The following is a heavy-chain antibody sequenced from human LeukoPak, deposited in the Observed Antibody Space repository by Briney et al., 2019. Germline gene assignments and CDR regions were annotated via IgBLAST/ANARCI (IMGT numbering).Heavy chain of an antibody. J-gene: IGHJ4*02. V-gene: IGHV1-69*02. D-gene: IGHD6-19*01. CDR3: ASLPETYSSGLYTVDY. CDR2: IIPILGIA. CDR1: GGTFGSYT. Sequence: SVKVSCKASGGTFGSYTISWVRQAPGQGLEWMGRIIPILGIANYAQKFQGRVTITADKSTNTVYMELSSLRFDDTAVYYCASLPETYSSGLYTVDYWGQGTLLTVSS.